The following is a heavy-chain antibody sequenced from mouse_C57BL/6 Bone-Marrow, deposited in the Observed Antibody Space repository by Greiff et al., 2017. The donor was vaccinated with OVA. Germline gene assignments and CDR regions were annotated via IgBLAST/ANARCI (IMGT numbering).Heavy chain of an antibody. D-gene: IGHD2-2*01. Sequence: EVHLVESGGDLVKPGGSLKLSCAASGFTFSSYGMSWVRQTPDKRLEWVATISSGGSYTYYPDSVKGRFTISRDNAKNTLYLQVSSLKSEDTAMYYCAKHERSGYPFAYWGRGTLVTVSA. J-gene: IGHJ3*01. V-gene: IGHV5-6*01. CDR1: GFTFSSYG. CDR3: AKHERSGYPFAY. CDR2: ISSGGSYT.